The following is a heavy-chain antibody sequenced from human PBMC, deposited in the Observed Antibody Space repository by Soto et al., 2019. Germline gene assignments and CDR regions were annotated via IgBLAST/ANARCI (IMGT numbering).Heavy chain of an antibody. V-gene: IGHV3-30-3*01. Sequence: PGGSLRLSCAASGFTFSSYAMHWVRQAPGKGLEWVAVISYDGSNKYYADSVKGRFTISRDNSKNTLYLQMNSLRAEDTAVYYCARGGDTAMGGYWGQGTLVTVSS. CDR1: GFTFSSYA. D-gene: IGHD5-18*01. CDR2: ISYDGSNK. J-gene: IGHJ4*02. CDR3: ARGGDTAMGGY.